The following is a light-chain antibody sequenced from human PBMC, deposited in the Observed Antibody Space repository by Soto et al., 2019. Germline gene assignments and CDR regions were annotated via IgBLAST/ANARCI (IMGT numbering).Light chain of an antibody. J-gene: IGKJ3*01. Sequence: EIVMTQSPATLSVSPGERATLSCRASQSVSSNLAWYQQKPGQAPRLLIYGASTRATGIPARLGGSGSGTEFTLTISSLPSEDFAVYYCQQYNNWPSGFGPGTKVDIK. CDR2: GAS. V-gene: IGKV3-15*01. CDR3: QQYNNWPSG. CDR1: QSVSSN.